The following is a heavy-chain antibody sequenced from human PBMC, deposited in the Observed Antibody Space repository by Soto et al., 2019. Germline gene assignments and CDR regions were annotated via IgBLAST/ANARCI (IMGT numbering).Heavy chain of an antibody. CDR2: MNSYDGKR. Sequence: ASVKVSCKASGFNFTSCGFSWVRQSPGRALEWLGWMNSYDGKRNYAPKFQDRVTVTTDTATNTAYTELKILRSVDTTVYYCARGTRAVATVTLIDFWG. J-gene: IGHJ4*01. D-gene: IGHD4-17*01. CDR1: GFNFTSCG. CDR3: ARGTRAVATVTLIDF. V-gene: IGHV1-18*01.